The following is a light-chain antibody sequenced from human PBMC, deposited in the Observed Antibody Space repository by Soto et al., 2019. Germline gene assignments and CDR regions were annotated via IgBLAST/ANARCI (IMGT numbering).Light chain of an antibody. CDR2: EVS. CDR1: SSDVGGYNY. J-gene: IGLJ1*01. Sequence: QSALTQPASVSGSPGQSITISCTGTSSDVGGYNYVSWYQQHPGKAPKLMICEVSNRPSGVSNRFSGSKSGNTASLTISGLQAEDEADYYCSSYTGSSTLVFGSGTKVTVL. V-gene: IGLV2-14*01. CDR3: SSYTGSSTLV.